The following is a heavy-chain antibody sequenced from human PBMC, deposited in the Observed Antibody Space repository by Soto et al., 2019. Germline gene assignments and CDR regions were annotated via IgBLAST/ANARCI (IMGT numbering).Heavy chain of an antibody. J-gene: IGHJ6*02. CDR3: ARLNGGDYYYYGMDV. D-gene: IGHD3-16*01. V-gene: IGHV4-31*03. Sequence: SETLSLTCTVSGGSISSGGYYWSWIRQHPGKGLEWIGYIYYSGSTYYNPSLKSRVTISVDTSKNQFSLKLSSVTAADTAVYYCARLNGGDYYYYGMDVWGQGXTVTVYS. CDR2: IYYSGST. CDR1: GGSISSGGYY.